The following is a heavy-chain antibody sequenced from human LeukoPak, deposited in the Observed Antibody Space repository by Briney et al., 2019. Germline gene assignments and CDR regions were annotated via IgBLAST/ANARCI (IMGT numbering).Heavy chain of an antibody. J-gene: IGHJ4*02. V-gene: IGHV3-33*06. CDR1: GFTFSSYG. CDR3: AKERGAAYCSGGSCYYFDY. Sequence: GGSLRLSCAASGFTFSSYGMHWVRQAPGKGLEWVAVIWYDGSNKYYADSVKGRFTISRDNSKNTLYLQMNSLRAEDTAVYYCAKERGAAYCSGGSCYYFDYWGQGTLVTVSS. CDR2: IWYDGSNK. D-gene: IGHD2-15*01.